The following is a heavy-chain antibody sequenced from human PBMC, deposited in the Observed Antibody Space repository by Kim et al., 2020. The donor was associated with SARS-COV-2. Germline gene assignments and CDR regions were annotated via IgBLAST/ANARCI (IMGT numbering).Heavy chain of an antibody. Sequence: ASVKVSCKASGYTFTSYGISWVRQAPGQGLEWMGWISAYNGNTNYAQKLQGRVTMTTDTSTSTAYMELRSLRSDDTAVYYCARVIDYYDSSVIDYWGQGTLVTVSS. V-gene: IGHV1-18*01. CDR1: GYTFTSYG. D-gene: IGHD3-22*01. CDR3: ARVIDYYDSSVIDY. CDR2: ISAYNGNT. J-gene: IGHJ4*02.